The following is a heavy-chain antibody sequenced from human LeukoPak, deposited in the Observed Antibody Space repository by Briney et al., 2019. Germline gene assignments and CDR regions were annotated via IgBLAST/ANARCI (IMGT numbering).Heavy chain of an antibody. CDR3: ARTEYRAYYFDY. CDR2: IYHSGST. J-gene: IGHJ4*02. D-gene: IGHD2-2*01. CDR1: GGSISSGGYY. Sequence: SQTLSLTCTVSGGSISSGGYYWSWIQQPPGKGLEWIGYIYHSGSTYYNPSLKSRVTISVDRSKNQFSLKLSSVTAADTAVYYCARTEYRAYYFDYWGQGTLVTVSS. V-gene: IGHV4-30-2*01.